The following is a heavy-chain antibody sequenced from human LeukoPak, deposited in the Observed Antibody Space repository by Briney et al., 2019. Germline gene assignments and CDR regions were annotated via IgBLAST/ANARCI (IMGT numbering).Heavy chain of an antibody. CDR2: ISFDGSDT. V-gene: IGHV3-30*03. CDR1: KFFFHGYW. Sequence: GGSLRLSCAASKFFFHGYWMSWVRQAPGKGLEWVALISFDGSDTYSADSVKGRFTISRDNSKNTMYLQMNRLRPEDTAVYYCARDIGPIEVPGRSKDYWGQGTLVTVSS. D-gene: IGHD4-11*01. CDR3: ARDIGPIEVPGRSKDY. J-gene: IGHJ4*02.